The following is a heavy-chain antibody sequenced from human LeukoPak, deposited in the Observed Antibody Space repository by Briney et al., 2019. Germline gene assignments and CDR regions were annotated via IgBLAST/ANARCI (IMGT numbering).Heavy chain of an antibody. CDR3: ASNSYYDSSGYYSL. V-gene: IGHV4-34*01. Sequence: PSETLSLTCAVYGGSFSGYYWSWIRQPPGKGLEWIGEINHSGSTNYDPSLKSRVTISVDTSKNQFSLKLSSVTAADTAVYYCASNSYYDSSGYYSLWGQGTLVTVSS. D-gene: IGHD3-22*01. CDR2: INHSGST. J-gene: IGHJ4*02. CDR1: GGSFSGYY.